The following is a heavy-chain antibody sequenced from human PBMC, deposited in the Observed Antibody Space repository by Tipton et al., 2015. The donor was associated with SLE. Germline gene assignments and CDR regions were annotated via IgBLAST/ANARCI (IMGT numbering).Heavy chain of an antibody. D-gene: IGHD2-2*01. CDR1: GFTVSSNY. Sequence: SLRLSCAASGFTVSSNYMSWVRQAPGKGLEWVSVIYSGGSTYYADSVKGRFTISRDNSKNTLYLQMNSLRAEDTAVYYCARAGRSTSHDAFDIWGQGTLVTVSS. V-gene: IGHV3-66*02. CDR2: IYSGGST. CDR3: ARAGRSTSHDAFDI. J-gene: IGHJ3*02.